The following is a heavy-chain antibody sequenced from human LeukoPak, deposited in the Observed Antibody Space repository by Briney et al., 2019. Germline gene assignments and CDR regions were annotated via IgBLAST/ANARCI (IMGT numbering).Heavy chain of an antibody. CDR2: VWYDGNNK. CDR3: ARDIGLRKAAPPGWFDP. D-gene: IGHD6-6*01. Sequence: PGRSLRLSCAASGFTFRSYGMHWVRQAPGKGLEWVAIVWYDGNNKYYADSVKGRFTISRDNANNSLYLQMNSLRADDTAVYYCARDIGLRKAAPPGWFDPWGQGALVTVSS. CDR1: GFTFRSYG. V-gene: IGHV3-33*01. J-gene: IGHJ5*02.